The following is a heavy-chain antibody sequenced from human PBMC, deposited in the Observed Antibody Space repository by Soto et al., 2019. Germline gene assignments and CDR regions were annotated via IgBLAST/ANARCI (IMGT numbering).Heavy chain of an antibody. CDR1: GFTFSSYW. CDR3: ARVRTENYYGMDV. CDR2: IKQDETGK. Sequence: GGSLRLSCADSGFTFSSYWMSWVRQAPGKGLEWVANIKQDETGKYYVDSVKGQFAISRDNGKNTLYLQMNSLRAEDTAVYYCARVRTENYYGMDVWGQGTTVTVSS. J-gene: IGHJ6*02. V-gene: IGHV3-7*05.